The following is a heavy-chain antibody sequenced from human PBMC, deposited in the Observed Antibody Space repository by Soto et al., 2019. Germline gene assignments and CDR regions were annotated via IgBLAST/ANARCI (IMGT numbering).Heavy chain of an antibody. CDR2: IYYSGST. CDR3: ARHTGGWDLYYYYGMDV. V-gene: IGHV4-39*01. CDR1: GGSISSSSYY. J-gene: IGHJ6*02. D-gene: IGHD2-8*02. Sequence: SETLSLTCPVSGGSISSSSYYWGWIRQPPGKGLEWIGSIYYSGSTYYNPSLKSRVTISVDTSKNQFSLKLSSVTAADTAVYYCARHTGGWDLYYYYGMDVWGQGTTVTVSS.